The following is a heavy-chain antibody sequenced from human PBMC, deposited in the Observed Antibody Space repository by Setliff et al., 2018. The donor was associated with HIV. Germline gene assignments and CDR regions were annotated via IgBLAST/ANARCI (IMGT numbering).Heavy chain of an antibody. Sequence: SVKVSCKVSGDTFRNYAINWVRLAPGQGLEWMGEIMALFQRTQYAQKFQGRVTFTTDESTSTAYMELRSLRSDDTAIFYCARGRMAAAGMFIPRALDFWGQGTLVTVSS. J-gene: IGHJ4*02. CDR2: IMALFQRT. D-gene: IGHD6-13*01. CDR3: ARGRMAAAGMFIPRALDF. V-gene: IGHV1-69*05. CDR1: GDTFRNYA.